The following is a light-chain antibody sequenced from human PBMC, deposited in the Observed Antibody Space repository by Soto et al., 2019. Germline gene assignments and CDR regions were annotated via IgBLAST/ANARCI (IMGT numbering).Light chain of an antibody. V-gene: IGKV3-20*01. CDR1: QTITSNY. CDR2: AAS. CDR3: QQYDSSLWT. Sequence: EIVLTQSPGTLSLSPGERATLSCMASQTITSNYLAWYQQKPGQAPRLLIYAASNRATGIPDRFSGSGSGTEFTLTIGGMEPEDFAVYYCQQYDSSLWTFGQGTKVEIK. J-gene: IGKJ1*01.